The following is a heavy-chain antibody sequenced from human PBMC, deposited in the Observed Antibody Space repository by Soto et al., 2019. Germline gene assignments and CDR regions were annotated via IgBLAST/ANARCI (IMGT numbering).Heavy chain of an antibody. D-gene: IGHD3-10*01. J-gene: IGHJ4*02. CDR2: ISSSSSYI. CDR1: GFTFNTYS. Sequence: GGSLRLSCAASGFTFNTYSMNWVRQAPGKGLEWVSSISSSSSYIYYTDSVKGRFTISRDNAKNSLYLQMNSLRAEDTAVYYCASLSRFALDYWGQGTLVTVSS. V-gene: IGHV3-21*01. CDR3: ASLSRFALDY.